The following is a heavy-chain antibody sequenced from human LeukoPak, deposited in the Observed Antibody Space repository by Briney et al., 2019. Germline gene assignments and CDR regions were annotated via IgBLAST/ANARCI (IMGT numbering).Heavy chain of an antibody. V-gene: IGHV3-30*18. D-gene: IGHD3-22*01. CDR2: ISYDGSNK. CDR1: GFTFSSYG. J-gene: IGHJ3*02. CDR3: AKPSGYYLRVGAFDI. Sequence: PGGSLRLSCAASGFTFSSYGMHWVRQAPGKGLEWVAVISYDGSNKYYADSVKGRFTISRDNSKNTLYLQMNSLRAEDTAVYYCAKPSGYYLRVGAFDIWGQGTMVTVSS.